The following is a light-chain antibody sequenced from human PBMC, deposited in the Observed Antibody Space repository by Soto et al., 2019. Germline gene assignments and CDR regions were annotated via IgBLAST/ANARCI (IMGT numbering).Light chain of an antibody. Sequence: EIVLTQSPGTLSLSPGERASLSCRASQSVSSSSLAWYQHKPGQAPRLLIYGASNRATGIPDRFSASGSGTDFSLTISRLQTEDFAVYYCLQFDDSPLYTFGQGTKLEIK. CDR2: GAS. J-gene: IGKJ2*01. CDR1: QSVSSSS. V-gene: IGKV3-20*01. CDR3: LQFDDSPLYT.